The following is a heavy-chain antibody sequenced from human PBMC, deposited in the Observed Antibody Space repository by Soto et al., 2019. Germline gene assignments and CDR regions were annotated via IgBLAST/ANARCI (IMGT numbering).Heavy chain of an antibody. D-gene: IGHD2-15*01. CDR1: GFTYSSYG. Sequence: GSLRLSCAASGFTYSSYGMHWVRQAPGKGLEWVAVIWYDGSNKYYADSVKGRFTISRDNSKNTLYLQMNSLRAEDTAVYYCARDRYRYCSGGSCYYFDYWGQGTLDTVSS. V-gene: IGHV3-33*01. CDR3: ARDRYRYCSGGSCYYFDY. J-gene: IGHJ4*02. CDR2: IWYDGSNK.